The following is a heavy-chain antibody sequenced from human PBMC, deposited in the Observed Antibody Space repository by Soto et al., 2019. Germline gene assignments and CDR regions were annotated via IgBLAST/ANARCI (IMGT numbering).Heavy chain of an antibody. D-gene: IGHD6-25*01. Sequence: SETLSVTCTVSGGSLSSYYRTWIRQSPGKGLEWIGYVYFSGNTNYNPSLKSRVTISIDTSKNQFSLRLASVTAADTAFYYCGSVRPSGYVLSWGQGTLVTVSS. CDR1: GGSLSSYY. V-gene: IGHV4-59*01. CDR3: GSVRPSGYVLS. J-gene: IGHJ5*02. CDR2: VYFSGNT.